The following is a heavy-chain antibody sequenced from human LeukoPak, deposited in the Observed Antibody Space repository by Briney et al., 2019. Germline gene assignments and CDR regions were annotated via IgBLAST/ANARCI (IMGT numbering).Heavy chain of an antibody. CDR3: ATYSSREEDY. CDR1: GYTFTSYD. J-gene: IGHJ4*02. Sequence: ASVKVSCKSSGYTFTSYDINWVRQATGQGLEWMGWMDPNSGNTGYAQKFQGRVTITRNTSISTAYMELSSLRSEDTAVYYCATYSSREEDYWGQGTLVTVSS. V-gene: IGHV1-8*03. CDR2: MDPNSGNT. D-gene: IGHD6-13*01.